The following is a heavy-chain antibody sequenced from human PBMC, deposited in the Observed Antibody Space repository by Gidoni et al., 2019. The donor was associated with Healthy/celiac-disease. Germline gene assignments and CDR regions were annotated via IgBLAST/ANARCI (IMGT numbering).Heavy chain of an antibody. D-gene: IGHD3-16*01. CDR2: ISSSSSYI. CDR3: ARDLTFGGVSAPGPYYYYYGMDV. CDR1: GFTFSSYS. Sequence: EVQLVESGGGLVKPGGSLRLSCAASGFTFSSYSMTWVRQAPGKGLEWVSSISSSSSYISYADSVKGRFTISRDNAKNSLYLQMNSLRAEDTAVYYCARDLTFGGVSAPGPYYYYYGMDVWGQGTTVTVSS. J-gene: IGHJ6*02. V-gene: IGHV3-21*01.